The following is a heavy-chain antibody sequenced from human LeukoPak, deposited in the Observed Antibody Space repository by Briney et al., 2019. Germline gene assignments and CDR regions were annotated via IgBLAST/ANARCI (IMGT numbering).Heavy chain of an antibody. Sequence: GGSLRLSCAASGFTLSSYAMHWVRQAPGKGLEWVAITSYDESNKYYADSMKGRFTISRDNSKNTLYLQMNSPRTEDTAVYYCARVPVWYSSSWYGDYWGQGTLVTVSS. CDR3: ARVPVWYSSSWYGDY. V-gene: IGHV3-30-3*01. CDR2: TSYDESNK. CDR1: GFTLSSYA. J-gene: IGHJ4*02. D-gene: IGHD6-13*01.